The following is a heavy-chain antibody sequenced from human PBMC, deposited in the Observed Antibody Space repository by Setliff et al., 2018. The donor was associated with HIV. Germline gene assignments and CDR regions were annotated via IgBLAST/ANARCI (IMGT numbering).Heavy chain of an antibody. CDR3: AKKTAAYTSGSWLHY. J-gene: IGHJ4*02. D-gene: IGHD3-10*01. CDR2: IWYDGSNR. V-gene: IGHV3-33*06. Sequence: GGSLRLSCTTSGFTFGDYRMSWVRQAPGKGLEWVAVIWYDGSNRYYADSVKGRVTIARDNPKNTLYLQMNSLKTEDTAVYYCAKKTAAYTSGSWLHYWGQGTLVTVSS. CDR1: GFTFGDYR.